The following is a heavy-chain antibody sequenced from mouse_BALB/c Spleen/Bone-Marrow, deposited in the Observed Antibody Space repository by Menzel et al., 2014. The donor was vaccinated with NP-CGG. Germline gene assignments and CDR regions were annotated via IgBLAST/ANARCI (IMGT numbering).Heavy chain of an antibody. D-gene: IGHD1-1*01. CDR3: APYYYGRWFAN. J-gene: IGHJ3*01. Sequence: EVKVVESGAELVKPGASVKLSCTASGFNIKDTYMHWVKQRPEQGLEWIGRIDPANGNIKYDPKFQGKATITADTSSNTAYLQLSSLTSEDTAAYYCAPYYYGRWFANWGQGTLVTVSA. CDR2: IDPANGNI. CDR1: GFNIKDTY. V-gene: IGHV14-3*02.